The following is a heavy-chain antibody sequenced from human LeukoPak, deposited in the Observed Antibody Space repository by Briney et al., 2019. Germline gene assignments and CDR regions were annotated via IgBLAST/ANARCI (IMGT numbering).Heavy chain of an antibody. V-gene: IGHV4-39*07. CDR3: ANLPRISRAAAGTNNWYFDL. CDR1: GGSISSSSYY. D-gene: IGHD6-13*01. Sequence: PSETLSLTCTVSGGSISSSSYYWGWIRQPPGKGLEWIGSIYYSGSTYYNPSLKSRVTISVDTSKNQFSLKLSSVTAADTAVYYCANLPRISRAAAGTNNWYFDLWGRGTLVTVSS. CDR2: IYYSGST. J-gene: IGHJ2*01.